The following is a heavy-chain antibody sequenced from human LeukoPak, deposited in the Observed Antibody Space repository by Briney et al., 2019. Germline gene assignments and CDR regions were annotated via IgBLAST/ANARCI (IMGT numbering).Heavy chain of an antibody. CDR1: GGSISSYY. J-gene: IGHJ4*02. CDR3: ASQRYYDSSGYPSLIYYFGY. D-gene: IGHD3-22*01. V-gene: IGHV4-59*01. CDR2: IYYSGST. Sequence: SETLSLTCTVSGGSISSYYWSWIRQPPGKGLEWIGYIYYSGSTNYNPSLKSRVTISVDTSKNQFSLKLSSVTAADTAVYYCASQRYYDSSGYPSLIYYFGYWGQGTLVTVSS.